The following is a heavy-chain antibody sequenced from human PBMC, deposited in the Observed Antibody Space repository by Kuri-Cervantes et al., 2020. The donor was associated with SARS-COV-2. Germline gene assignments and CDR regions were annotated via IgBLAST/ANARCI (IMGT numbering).Heavy chain of an antibody. CDR3: ARGPSFDAFDI. CDR1: GGSFSGYY. V-gene: IGHV4-34*01. CDR2: INHSGST. Sequence: SETLSLTCTVSGGSFSGYYWSWIRQPPGKGLEWIGEINHSGSTNYNPSLKSRVTISVDTSKNQFSLKLSSVTAADTAVYYCARGPSFDAFDIWGQGTMVTVSS. J-gene: IGHJ3*02.